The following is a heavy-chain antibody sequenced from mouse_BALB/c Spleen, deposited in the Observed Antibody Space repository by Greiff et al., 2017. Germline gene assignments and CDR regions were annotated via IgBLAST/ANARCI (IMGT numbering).Heavy chain of an antibody. CDR2: ISSGGST. V-gene: IGHV5-6-5*01. D-gene: IGHD5-1-1*01. J-gene: IGHJ4*01. Sequence: EVKLVESGGGLVKPGGSLKLSCAASGFTFSSYAMSWVRQTPEKRLAWVASISSGGSTYYPDSVKGRFTISRDNARNILYLQMSSLRSEDTAMYYCARCLYLYAMDYWGQGTSVTVSS. CDR1: GFTFSSYA. CDR3: ARCLYLYAMDY.